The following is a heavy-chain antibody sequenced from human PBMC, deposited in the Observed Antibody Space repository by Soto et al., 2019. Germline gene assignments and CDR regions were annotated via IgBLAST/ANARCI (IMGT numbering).Heavy chain of an antibody. Sequence: GGSLRLSCAASGFTFSRHAMSWVRQAPGKGLEWVSGISGSGGNTFYADSVKGRFTISRDNSKNTLYLQMNTVRVEDTAVYYCAKDPDRCFYAAGEDHFAFCGQGTLDTVSS. V-gene: IGHV3-23*01. J-gene: IGHJ4*02. CDR1: GFTFSRHA. D-gene: IGHD2-2*01. CDR3: AKDPDRCFYAAGEDHFAF. CDR2: ISGSGGNT.